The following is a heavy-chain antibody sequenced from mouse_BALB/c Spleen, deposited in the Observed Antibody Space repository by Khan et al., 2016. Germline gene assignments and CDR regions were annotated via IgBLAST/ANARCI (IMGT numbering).Heavy chain of an antibody. CDR3: GREDC. CDR1: GFTFSNFG. V-gene: IGHV5-17*02. CDR2: ISSGSSTI. Sequence: EVELVASGGGLVQPGGSRKLSCAASGFTFSNFGMHWVRQAPEKGLEWVAFISSGSSTIYYADTVKGRFTVSRDNPKNPLFLQMTSLGSEDTAMYYCGREDCWGQGTTLTVSS. J-gene: IGHJ2*01.